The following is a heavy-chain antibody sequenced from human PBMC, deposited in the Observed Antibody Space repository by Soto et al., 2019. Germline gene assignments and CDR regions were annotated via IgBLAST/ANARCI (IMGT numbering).Heavy chain of an antibody. CDR2: IFHSGNS. J-gene: IGHJ4*02. Sequence: QVQLQESGPGLVKPSQTLSLTCTVSGGSITTDDYFWSWIRQSPERGLEWIGFIFHSGNSFNNASLSGRCSWSAGTSNNDFSLNRTSVTAADAAVYYCVREGTRISPQGYITASGRFDHWGQGALVTVSS. CDR1: GGSITTDDYF. V-gene: IGHV4-30-4*01. CDR3: VREGTRISPQGYITASGRFDH. D-gene: IGHD6-25*01.